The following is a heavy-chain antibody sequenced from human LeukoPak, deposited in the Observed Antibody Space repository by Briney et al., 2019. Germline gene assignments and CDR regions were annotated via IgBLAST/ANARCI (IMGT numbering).Heavy chain of an antibody. Sequence: SETLSLTCAVYGGSSSGYYWSWIRQPPGKGLEWIGEINHSGSTNYNPSLKSRVTMSVDTSKNQFSLKLSSVTAADTAVYYCARDAYYYDSSGYYRFDYWGQGTLVTVSS. CDR2: INHSGST. V-gene: IGHV4-34*01. CDR3: ARDAYYYDSSGYYRFDY. J-gene: IGHJ4*02. CDR1: GGSSSGYY. D-gene: IGHD3-22*01.